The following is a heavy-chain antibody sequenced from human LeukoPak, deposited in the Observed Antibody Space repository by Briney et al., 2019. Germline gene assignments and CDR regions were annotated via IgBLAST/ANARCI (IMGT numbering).Heavy chain of an antibody. CDR1: GYTFTGYY. Sequence: GASVKVSCKASGYTFTGYYMHWVRQAPGQGLEWMGGIIPIFGTANYAQKFQGRVTITADESTSTAYMELSSLRSEDTAVYYCARGDTPESDYWGQGTLVTVSS. CDR2: IIPIFGTA. D-gene: IGHD2-15*01. CDR3: ARGDTPESDY. V-gene: IGHV1-69*13. J-gene: IGHJ4*02.